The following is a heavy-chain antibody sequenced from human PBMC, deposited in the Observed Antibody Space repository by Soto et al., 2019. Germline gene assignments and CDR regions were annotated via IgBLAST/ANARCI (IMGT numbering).Heavy chain of an antibody. V-gene: IGHV4-30-2*01. J-gene: IGHJ4*02. CDR1: GDSISSGGYS. Sequence: QLQLQESGSGLVKPSQTLSLTCAVSGDSISSGGYSWNWIRQPPGKGLEWMGYIYHSGGTDYNPSLKSRVTITVDSSNNQFSLKLSSVTAADTAVYYCARDSRSGYYLDYWGQGTPVTVSS. CDR2: IYHSGGT. D-gene: IGHD3-22*01. CDR3: ARDSRSGYYLDY.